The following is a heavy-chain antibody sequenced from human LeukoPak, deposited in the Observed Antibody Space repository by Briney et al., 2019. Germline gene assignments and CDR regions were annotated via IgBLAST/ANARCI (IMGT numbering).Heavy chain of an antibody. CDR2: LIDTGGST. D-gene: IGHD3-3*01. Sequence: GGSLRLSCAASGFTFSGYAMSWVRQAPGQGLEWVSRLIDTGGSTYYAGSVKGRFTISRDNSKKTVYLQMNSLRAEHTAVYYCAKDGGQGLADYYMYDWGKGTTVTVSS. CDR1: GFTFSGYA. CDR3: AKDGGQGLADYYMYD. V-gene: IGHV3-23*01. J-gene: IGHJ6*03.